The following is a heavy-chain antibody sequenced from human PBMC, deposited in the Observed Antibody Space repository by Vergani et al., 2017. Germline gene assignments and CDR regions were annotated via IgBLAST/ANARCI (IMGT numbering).Heavy chain of an antibody. CDR3: AKWVADGYPPEYGMDV. Sequence: VQLVESGGVVVQPGGSLRLSCAASGFTFDDYTMHWVRQAPGKGLEWVAVISYDGSNKYYADSVKGRFTISRDNSKNTLYLQMNSLRAEDTAVYYCAKWVADGYPPEYGMDVWGQGTTVTVSS. V-gene: IGHV3-30*18. D-gene: IGHD2-21*02. J-gene: IGHJ6*02. CDR2: ISYDGSNK. CDR1: GFTFDDYT.